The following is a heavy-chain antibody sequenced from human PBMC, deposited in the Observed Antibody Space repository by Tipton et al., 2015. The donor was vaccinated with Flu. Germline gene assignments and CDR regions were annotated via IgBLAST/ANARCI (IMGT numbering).Heavy chain of an antibody. CDR3: ARDLGVSGSLFYYYYVMDV. Sequence: TLSLTCTVSGGSISSSSYYWGWIRQPPGKGLEWIGSIYYSGATYYSPSLKTRVTVSVDTSKNQFSLKLSSVTAADTAVYYCARDLGVSGSLFYYYYVMDVWDQGP. D-gene: IGHD1-26*01. J-gene: IGHJ6*02. CDR2: IYYSGAT. V-gene: IGHV4-39*07. CDR1: GGSISSSSYY.